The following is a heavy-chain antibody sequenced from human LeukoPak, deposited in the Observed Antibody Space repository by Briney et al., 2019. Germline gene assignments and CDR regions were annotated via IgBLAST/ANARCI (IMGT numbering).Heavy chain of an antibody. Sequence: GGSLRLSCAASGFTFSTYWMSWVRQAPGKGLEWVANIKEDGSERYYVDSVKGRFTISRDNAKNSLYLQMNSLRAEDTAVYYCARGLREYSGIDYWGLGTLVTVSS. J-gene: IGHJ4*02. V-gene: IGHV3-7*05. CDR1: GFTFSTYW. CDR2: IKEDGSER. D-gene: IGHD5-12*01. CDR3: ARGLREYSGIDY.